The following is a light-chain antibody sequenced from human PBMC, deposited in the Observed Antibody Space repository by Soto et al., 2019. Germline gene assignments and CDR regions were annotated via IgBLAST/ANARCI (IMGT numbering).Light chain of an antibody. J-gene: IGKJ4*01. CDR3: QQRSNWPLT. CDR2: DAS. Sequence: EIVMPQSPATLSLSPGARATLSCRASQSVSSYLAWYQQKPGQAPRLLIYDASNRATGIPARFSGSGSGTDFTLTVSSLEPEDFAVYCCQQRSNWPLTFGGGTKVDIK. V-gene: IGKV3-11*01. CDR1: QSVSSY.